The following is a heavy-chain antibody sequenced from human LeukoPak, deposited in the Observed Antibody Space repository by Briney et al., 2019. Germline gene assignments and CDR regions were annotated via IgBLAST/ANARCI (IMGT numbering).Heavy chain of an antibody. V-gene: IGHV1-24*01. J-gene: IGHJ4*02. CDR1: GYTLTELS. Sequence: ASVKVSCKVSGYTLTELSMHWVRQAPGKGLEWMGGFDPEDGETIYAQKFQGRVTMTEDTSTDTAYMELSSLRSEDTAVYYCATGERLKASLGHFDYWGQGTLVTVSP. CDR3: ATGERLKASLGHFDY. CDR2: FDPEDGET. D-gene: IGHD5-24*01.